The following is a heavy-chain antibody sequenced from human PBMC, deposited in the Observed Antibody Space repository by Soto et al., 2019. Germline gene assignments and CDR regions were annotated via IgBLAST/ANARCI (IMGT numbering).Heavy chain of an antibody. CDR2: ISYDGSNK. CDR3: AKVGWNRYCSGGSCYKNPFDY. Sequence: QVQLVESGGGVVQPGRSLRLSCAASGFTFSSYGMHWVRQAPGKGLEWVAVISYDGSNKYYADSVKGRFTISRDNSKNTLYLQMNSLRAEDTAVYYCAKVGWNRYCSGGSCYKNPFDYWGQGTLVTVSS. J-gene: IGHJ4*02. CDR1: GFTFSSYG. D-gene: IGHD2-15*01. V-gene: IGHV3-30*18.